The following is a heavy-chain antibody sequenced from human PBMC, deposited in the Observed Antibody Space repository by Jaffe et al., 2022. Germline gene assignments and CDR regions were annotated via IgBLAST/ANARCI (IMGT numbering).Heavy chain of an antibody. CDR2: ISSSGSTI. CDR1: GFTFSSYE. D-gene: IGHD4-17*01. Sequence: EVQLVESGGGLVQPGGSLRLSCAASGFTFSSYEMNWVRQAPGKGLEWVSYISSSGSTIYYADSVKGRFTISRDNAKNSLYLQMNSLRAEDTAVYYCARDRAVTTVFAVVGPTTFDYWGQGTLVTVSS. V-gene: IGHV3-48*03. J-gene: IGHJ4*02. CDR3: ARDRAVTTVFAVVGPTTFDY.